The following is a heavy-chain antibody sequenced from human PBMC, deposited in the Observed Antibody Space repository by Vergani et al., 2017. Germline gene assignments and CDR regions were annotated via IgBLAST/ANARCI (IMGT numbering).Heavy chain of an antibody. CDR3: ARALGYSSGLFDY. J-gene: IGHJ4*02. D-gene: IGHD6-19*01. Sequence: QVQLQESGPGLVKPSQTLSLTCTVSGGSISSYYWSWIRQPPGKGLEWIGCIYYSGSTNYNPSLKSRVTISVDTSKNQFSLKLSSVTAADTAVYYCARALGYSSGLFDYWGQGTLVTVSS. CDR2: IYYSGST. CDR1: GGSISSYY. V-gene: IGHV4-59*01.